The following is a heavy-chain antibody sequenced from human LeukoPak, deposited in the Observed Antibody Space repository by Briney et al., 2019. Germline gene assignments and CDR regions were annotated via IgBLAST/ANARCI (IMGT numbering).Heavy chain of an antibody. D-gene: IGHD6-19*01. Sequence: ASVKVSCKAFGYTFTSYFMHWVRQAPGQGLEWMGIINPNSGGTNYAQKFQGRVTMTRDTSISTAYMELSRLRSDDTAVYYCARVGVSRIAVAGTDYWGQGTLVTVSS. CDR3: ARVGVSRIAVAGTDY. CDR1: GYTFTSYF. CDR2: INPNSGGT. V-gene: IGHV1-2*02. J-gene: IGHJ4*02.